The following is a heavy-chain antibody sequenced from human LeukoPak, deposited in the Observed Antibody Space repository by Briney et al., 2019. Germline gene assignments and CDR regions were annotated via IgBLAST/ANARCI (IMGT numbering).Heavy chain of an antibody. CDR2: INGDGSTS. Sequence: GGSLRLSCAASGFTFSHSWIHWVRQAPGKGLMWVSGINGDGSTSGYADSAKGRFTVSRDNAKNTASLQMNSLRAEDTALYYCTRDLGYWGQGTLVTVSS. J-gene: IGHJ4*02. V-gene: IGHV3-74*01. CDR3: TRDLGY. CDR1: GFTFSHSW.